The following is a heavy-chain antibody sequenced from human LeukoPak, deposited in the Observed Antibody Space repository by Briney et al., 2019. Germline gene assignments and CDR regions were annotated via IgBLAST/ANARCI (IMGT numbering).Heavy chain of an antibody. CDR1: GGTFSGYA. V-gene: IGHV1-69*13. CDR3: ARDRDYGGYTTGAFDI. Sequence: GASVKVSCKASGGTFSGYANSWVRQAPGQGLEWMGGIIPIFGTANYAQKFQGRVTITADESTSTAYMELSSLRSEDTAVYYCARDRDYGGYTTGAFDIWGQGTMVTVSS. CDR2: IIPIFGTA. J-gene: IGHJ3*02. D-gene: IGHD4-17*01.